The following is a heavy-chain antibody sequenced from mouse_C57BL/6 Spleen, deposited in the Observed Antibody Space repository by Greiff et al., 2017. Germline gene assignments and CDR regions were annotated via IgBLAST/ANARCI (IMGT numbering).Heavy chain of an antibody. CDR3: ARNGTMDY. V-gene: IGHV5-17*01. Sequence: EVQGVESGGGLVKPGGSLKLSCAASGFAFSDYGMHWVRQAPEKGLEWVAYISSGSSTIYYAETVKGRFTISGDNAKNTQFMQMTSLRSEDTAMYYWARNGTMDYWGKGTSVTVSS. CDR1: GFAFSDYG. CDR2: ISSGSSTI. J-gene: IGHJ4*01. D-gene: IGHD4-1*01.